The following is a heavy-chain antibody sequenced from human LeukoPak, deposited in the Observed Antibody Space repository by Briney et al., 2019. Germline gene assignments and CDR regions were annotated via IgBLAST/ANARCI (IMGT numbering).Heavy chain of an antibody. Sequence: GGSLRLSCAASGFTVSSNYMSWVRQAPGKGLEWVSVIYSGGSTYYADSVKGRFTISRDNSKNTLYLQMNSLRAEDAAVYYCATSGSYYQMEYFQHWGQGTLVTVSS. CDR3: ATSGSYYQMEYFQH. V-gene: IGHV3-66*01. J-gene: IGHJ1*01. CDR1: GFTVSSNY. D-gene: IGHD1-26*01. CDR2: IYSGGST.